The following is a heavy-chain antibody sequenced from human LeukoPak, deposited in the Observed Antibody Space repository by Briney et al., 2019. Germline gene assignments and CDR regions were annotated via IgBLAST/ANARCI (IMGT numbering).Heavy chain of an antibody. CDR2: IIPIFGTA. V-gene: IGHV1-69*13. CDR1: GGTFSSYA. CDR3: AGGYYYDSSGYSDY. Sequence: GASVKVSCKASGGTFSSYAISWVRQAPGQGLEWMGGIIPIFGTANYAQKFQGRVTITADESTSTAYMELSSLRSEDTAVYYCAGGYYYDSSGYSDYWGQGTLVTVSS. J-gene: IGHJ4*02. D-gene: IGHD3-22*01.